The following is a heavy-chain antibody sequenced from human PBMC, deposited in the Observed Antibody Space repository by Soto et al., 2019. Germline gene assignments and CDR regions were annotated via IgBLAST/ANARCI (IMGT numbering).Heavy chain of an antibody. D-gene: IGHD4-17*01. CDR3: ARATTVTSSFFYFGSDV. Sequence: SETLSLTCTVSGGSISNDDYYWSWIRQPPGKGLEWIGHIYYNGNTYYNPSLKSRLTMSLDTSQNQFSLHLTSVIAADSASYFCARATTVTSSFFYFGSDVWGQGTTVTVSS. CDR1: GGSISNDDYY. V-gene: IGHV4-30-4*08. J-gene: IGHJ6*02. CDR2: IYYNGNT.